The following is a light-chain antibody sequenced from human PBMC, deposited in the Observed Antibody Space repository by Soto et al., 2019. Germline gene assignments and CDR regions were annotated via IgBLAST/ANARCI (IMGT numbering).Light chain of an antibody. J-gene: IGLJ2*01. V-gene: IGLV2-14*01. CDR1: SSDVGGSKF. Sequence: QSALTQPASVSGSPGQSIAISCTGSSSDVGGSKFVSWYQQHPGKAPKLVIFDVSSRPSGVSDRFSGSKSGNTASLTISGLPAEDEADYYCASLTSNSVLFGGGTQLTVL. CDR3: ASLTSNSVL. CDR2: DVS.